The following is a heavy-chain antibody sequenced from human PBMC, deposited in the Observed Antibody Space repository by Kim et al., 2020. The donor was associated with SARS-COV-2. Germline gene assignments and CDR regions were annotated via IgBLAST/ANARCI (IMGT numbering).Heavy chain of an antibody. D-gene: IGHD3-10*01. J-gene: IGHJ5*02. Sequence: ASVKVSCKASGYTFTSYAMNWVRQAPGQGLEWMGWINTNTGNPTYAQGFTGRFVFSLDTSVSTAYLQISSLKAEDTAVYYCASYGSGSYRGWFDPWGQGTLVTVSS. CDR1: GYTFTSYA. CDR2: INTNTGNP. CDR3: ASYGSGSYRGWFDP. V-gene: IGHV7-4-1*02.